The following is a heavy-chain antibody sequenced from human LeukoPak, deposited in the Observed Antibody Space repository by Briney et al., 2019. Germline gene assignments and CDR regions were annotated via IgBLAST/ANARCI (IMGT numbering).Heavy chain of an antibody. CDR2: ISSSSSRM. D-gene: IGHD2-21*02. V-gene: IGHV3-48*02. CDR3: ARGLAYCGGDCYRALDY. Sequence: GGSLRLSCAASGFTFSSHTMNWVRQAPGKGLEWVSYISSSSSRMYYADSVKGRFTISRDNAKDSLYLQMNSLRDEDTAVYYCARGLAYCGGDCYRALDYWGHGTLVTVSS. CDR1: GFTFSSHT. J-gene: IGHJ4*01.